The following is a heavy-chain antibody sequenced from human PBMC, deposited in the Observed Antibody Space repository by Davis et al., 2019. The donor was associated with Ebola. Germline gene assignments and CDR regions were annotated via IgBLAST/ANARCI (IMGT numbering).Heavy chain of an antibody. CDR1: GGSISSGGSS. D-gene: IGHD5-18*01. CDR2: IFYSGST. CDR3: AKGSGGYTYGFPSSRFDD. J-gene: IGHJ4*02. Sequence: SETLSLTCAVSGGSISSGGSSWSWIRQPPGKGLEWIGFIFYSGSTYYNPSLKSRVTMSVDTSKNQFSLKLSSVTAADTAIYYCAKGSGGYTYGFPSSRFDDWGQGTLVSVSS. V-gene: IGHV4-30-4*07.